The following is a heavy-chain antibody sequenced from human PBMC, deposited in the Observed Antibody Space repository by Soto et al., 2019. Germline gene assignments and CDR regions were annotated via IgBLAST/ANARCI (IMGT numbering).Heavy chain of an antibody. Sequence: GGYPGLSCAASGVSLSPYWMHWVRQAPGRGLEWVSRLSSDGFGAAYADSVKGRFFISRDIASNTLFLQMNSLRADDTAVYYCARDIGLNYVVYHHYVMAVRGQGTTVTGSS. CDR3: ARDIGLNYVVYHHYVMAV. D-gene: IGHD1-7*01. CDR1: GVSLSPYW. J-gene: IGHJ6*02. V-gene: IGHV3-74*03. CDR2: LSSDGFGA.